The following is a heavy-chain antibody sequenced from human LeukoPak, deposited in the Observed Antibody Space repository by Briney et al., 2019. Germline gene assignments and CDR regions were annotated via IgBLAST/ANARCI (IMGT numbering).Heavy chain of an antibody. D-gene: IGHD3-22*01. J-gene: IGHJ3*02. Sequence: GGSLRLSCAASGFTFSSYSMNWVRQAPGKGLEWVSSISSSSSYIYYADSVKGRFTISRDNAKNSLYLQMNSLRAEDTAVYYCARDTGIVVVITGDIWGQGTMVTVSS. V-gene: IGHV3-21*01. CDR3: ARDTGIVVVITGDI. CDR1: GFTFSSYS. CDR2: ISSSSSYI.